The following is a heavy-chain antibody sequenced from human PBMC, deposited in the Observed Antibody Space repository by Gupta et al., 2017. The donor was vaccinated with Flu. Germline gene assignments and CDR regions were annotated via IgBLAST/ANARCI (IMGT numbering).Heavy chain of an antibody. D-gene: IGHD1-26*01. Sequence: GNTLAQNGSGGVRQMPGKGLEWLGISYPGDSDTRDSPSCKGQVTISADKSFSTGYLQWSSLKASDTAMYYCARTIGSYSTGAFDYWGQGTRVTVSS. CDR2: SYPGDSDT. CDR3: ARTIGSYSTGAFDY. CDR1: GNTLAQNG. J-gene: IGHJ4*02. V-gene: IGHV5-51*01.